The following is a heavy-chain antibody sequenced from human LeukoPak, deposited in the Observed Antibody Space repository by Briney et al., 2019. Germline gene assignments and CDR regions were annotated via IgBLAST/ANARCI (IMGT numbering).Heavy chain of an antibody. CDR3: AADDLPTGY. Sequence: ASVKVSCKASVFTFINSAMQWVRQARGQRLEWIGWIVVGSGNANYAQEFQERVTITRDLSTSTAYMELSSLRAEDTAVYYCAADDLPTGYWGQGTLVTVSS. CDR1: VFTFINSA. V-gene: IGHV1-58*02. CDR2: IVVGSGNA. J-gene: IGHJ4*02. D-gene: IGHD2-8*02.